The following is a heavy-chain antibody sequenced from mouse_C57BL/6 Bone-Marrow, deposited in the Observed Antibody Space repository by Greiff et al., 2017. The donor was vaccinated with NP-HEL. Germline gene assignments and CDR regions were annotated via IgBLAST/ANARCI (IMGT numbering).Heavy chain of an antibody. V-gene: IGHV1-50*01. Sequence: QVQLQQPGAELVKPGASVKLSCKASGYTFTSYWMQWVKQRPGQGLEWIGEIDPSDSYTNYNQKFKGKATLTVDTSSSTAYMQLSSLTSEDSAVYYCGGGTAQVPFAYWGQGTLVTVSA. CDR1: GYTFTSYW. D-gene: IGHD3-2*02. J-gene: IGHJ3*01. CDR3: GGGTAQVPFAY. CDR2: IDPSDSYT.